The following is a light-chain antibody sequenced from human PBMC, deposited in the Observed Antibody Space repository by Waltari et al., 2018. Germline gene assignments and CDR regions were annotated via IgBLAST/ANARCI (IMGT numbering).Light chain of an antibody. CDR3: QQYNNWHGT. CDR2: GAS. CDR1: QSVSSN. J-gene: IGKJ1*01. Sequence: EIVMTQSPATLSVSPGERATLSCRASQSVSSNLAWYQQTPGQAPRLLIYGASTRATGSPARFSGSGSGTEFTLTISSLQSEDFAVYYCQQYNNWHGTFGQGTKVEIK. V-gene: IGKV3-15*01.